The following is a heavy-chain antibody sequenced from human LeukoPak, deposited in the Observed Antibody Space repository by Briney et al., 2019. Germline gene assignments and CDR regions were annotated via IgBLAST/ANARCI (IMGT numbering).Heavy chain of an antibody. D-gene: IGHD2-2*01. CDR1: GFTFSSYS. CDR2: ISSSSSYI. J-gene: IGHJ4*02. V-gene: IGHV3-21*04. Sequence: PGGSLRLSCAASGFTFSSYSMNWVRQAPGKGLEWVSSISSSSSYIYYADSVKGRFTISRDNAKNSLYLQMNSLRAEDTAVYYCAKVIYYCSSTSCYGFDYWGQGTLVTVSS. CDR3: AKVIYYCSSTSCYGFDY.